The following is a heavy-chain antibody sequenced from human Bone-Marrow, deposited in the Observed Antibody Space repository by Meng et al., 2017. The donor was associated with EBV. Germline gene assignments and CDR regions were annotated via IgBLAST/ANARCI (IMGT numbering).Heavy chain of an antibody. V-gene: IGHV1-2*04. CDR2: INPNSGDT. J-gene: IGHJ5*02. D-gene: IGHD3-10*01. Sequence: QVQLVQPGAEVKKPGASVKVSCKASGYTFTGYYMHWVRQAPGQGLEWMGWINPNSGDTNYAQNFQDWVSMTRDTSINTAYMELTRLRSDGTAVYYCARDLGDSNWFDPWGQGTLVTVYS. CDR3: ARDLGDSNWFDP. CDR1: GYTFTGYY.